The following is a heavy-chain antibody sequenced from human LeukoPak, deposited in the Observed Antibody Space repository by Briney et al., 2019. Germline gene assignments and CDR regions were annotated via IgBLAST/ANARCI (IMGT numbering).Heavy chain of an antibody. CDR2: ISSSSSYI. Sequence: PGGSLRLSCAASGFTFSSYSMNWVRQAPGKGLEWGSSISSSSSYIYYADSVKGRFTISRDNAKNSLYLQMNSLRAEDTAVYYCARAGYSSSWYDFPVDYWGQGTLVTVSS. CDR1: GFTFSSYS. CDR3: ARAGYSSSWYDFPVDY. V-gene: IGHV3-21*01. J-gene: IGHJ4*02. D-gene: IGHD6-13*01.